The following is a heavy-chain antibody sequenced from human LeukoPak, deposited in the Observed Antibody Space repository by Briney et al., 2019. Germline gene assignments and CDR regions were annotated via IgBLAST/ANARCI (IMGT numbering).Heavy chain of an antibody. D-gene: IGHD2-15*01. CDR1: GDTFIPYT. CDR2: IIPSLDVA. Sequence: SVKVSCKASGDTFIPYTFSWVRQAPGQGLEWIGRIIPSLDVANYAHKFQGRVTLSVDRDTATTYMEVTSLRSEDTAIYYCARDHCSPGTCLGGHWGQGTLVTVSS. V-gene: IGHV1-69*04. J-gene: IGHJ4*02. CDR3: ARDHCSPGTCLGGH.